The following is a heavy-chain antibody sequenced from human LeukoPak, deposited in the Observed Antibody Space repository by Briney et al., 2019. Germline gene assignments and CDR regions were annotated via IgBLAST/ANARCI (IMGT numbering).Heavy chain of an antibody. CDR2: MRKKSHSYTT. J-gene: IGHJ4*02. D-gene: IGHD3-3*01. Sequence: GGSLRLSCAASDFNVSDYDVDWVRQTPGKGLEWVGRMRKKSHSYTTDYAASVKGRFILSRDDSQNALYLQMSSLKTEDTAIYYCVRVPYFFAAGDYWGQGTLVTVSS. CDR3: VRVPYFFAAGDY. V-gene: IGHV3-72*01. CDR1: DFNVSDYD.